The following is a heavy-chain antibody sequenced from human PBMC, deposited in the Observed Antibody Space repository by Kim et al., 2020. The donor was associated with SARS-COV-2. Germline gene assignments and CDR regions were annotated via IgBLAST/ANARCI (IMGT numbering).Heavy chain of an antibody. J-gene: IGHJ4*02. D-gene: IGHD4-17*01. V-gene: IGHV1-2*02. CDR3: ARGYERGVTTVS. Sequence: NYARKFQGRVTMTRDTSISTAYMELSRLRSDDTAVYYCARGYERGVTTVSWGQGTLVTVSS.